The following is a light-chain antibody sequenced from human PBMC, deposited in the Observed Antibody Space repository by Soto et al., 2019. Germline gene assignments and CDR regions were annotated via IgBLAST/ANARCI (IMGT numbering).Light chain of an antibody. J-gene: IGKJ4*01. CDR1: ESISTW. Sequence: DTQMTQSPSTLSASVGDRVTISGRASESISTWLAWYQQKPGKAPNLLIQKASSLESGAPARLSASGSGTESTLTISSLQPDDFATYYCQQYNAYPLTFGGGTKVEIK. V-gene: IGKV1-5*03. CDR2: KAS. CDR3: QQYNAYPLT.